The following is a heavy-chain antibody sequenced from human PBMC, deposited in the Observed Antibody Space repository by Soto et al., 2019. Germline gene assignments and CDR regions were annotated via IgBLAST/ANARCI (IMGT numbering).Heavy chain of an antibody. CDR2: IKSKTDGGTT. CDR3: TTDRRKWLAHPIRDY. CDR1: GFTFSNAW. J-gene: IGHJ4*02. D-gene: IGHD6-19*01. V-gene: IGHV3-15*07. Sequence: GGSLRLSCAASGFTFSNAWMNWVRQAPGKGLEWVGRIKSKTDGGTTDYAAPVKGRFTISRDDSKNTLYLQMNSLKTEDTAVYYCTTDRRKWLAHPIRDYWGQGTLVTVSS.